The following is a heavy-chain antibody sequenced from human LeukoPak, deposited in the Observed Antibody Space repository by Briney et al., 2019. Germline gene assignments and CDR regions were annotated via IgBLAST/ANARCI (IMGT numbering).Heavy chain of an antibody. V-gene: IGHV1-2*02. CDR2: INPNSGDT. J-gene: IGHJ6*03. D-gene: IGHD2-8*01. CDR1: GYMFTTYY. Sequence: ASVKVSCKTSGYMFTTYYPHWVRQAPGQGLEWMGWINPNSGDTRYAQKFQGRVTMTRDTSISTAYMELTRLRSDDTAVYYCARGGLRVMVYRLYYMDVWGKGTTVTVSS. CDR3: ARGGLRVMVYRLYYMDV.